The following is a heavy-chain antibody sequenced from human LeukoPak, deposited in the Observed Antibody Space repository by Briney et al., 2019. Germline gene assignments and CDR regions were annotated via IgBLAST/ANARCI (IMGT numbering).Heavy chain of an antibody. CDR2: IHYTGTT. V-gene: IGHV4-59*12. J-gene: IGHJ6*03. CDR1: RGSISGYY. Sequence: ASENLSCTSTVSRGSISGYYWSWVRQPPGKGLEWIGFIHYTGTTNYNPSLKSRVTMSVDTSKNQFSLKLSSVTAADTAVYYCAREISNYAWNYYYYMDVWGKGTTVTVSS. D-gene: IGHD4-11*01. CDR3: AREISNYAWNYYYYMDV.